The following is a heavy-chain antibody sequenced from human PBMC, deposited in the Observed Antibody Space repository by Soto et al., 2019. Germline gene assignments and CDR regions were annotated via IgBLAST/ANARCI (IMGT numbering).Heavy chain of an antibody. D-gene: IGHD2-2*01. V-gene: IGHV1-2*02. Sequence: ASVKVSCKASGYTFTGYYMHWVRQDPGQGLEWMGWINPNSGGTNYAQKFQGRVTMTRDTSISTAYMELSRLRSDDTAVYYCARGGRGYCSSTSCLQPPPPFDPWGQGTLVTVSS. CDR2: INPNSGGT. CDR3: ARGGRGYCSSTSCLQPPPPFDP. CDR1: GYTFTGYY. J-gene: IGHJ5*02.